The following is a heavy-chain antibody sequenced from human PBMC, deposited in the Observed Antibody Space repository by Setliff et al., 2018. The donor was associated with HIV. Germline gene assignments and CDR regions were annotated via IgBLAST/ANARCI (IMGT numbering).Heavy chain of an antibody. J-gene: IGHJ6*03. V-gene: IGHV7-4-1*02. CDR1: GYTFTSYA. D-gene: IGHD4-4*01. Sequence: ASVKVSCKASGYTFTSYAMNWVRQAPGQGLEWMGWINTNTGNPTYAQGFTGRFVFSLDASVSTAYLQISSLKAEDTAVYYCARMATVYYYYMDVWGKGTTVTVS. CDR2: INTNTGNP. CDR3: ARMATVYYYYMDV.